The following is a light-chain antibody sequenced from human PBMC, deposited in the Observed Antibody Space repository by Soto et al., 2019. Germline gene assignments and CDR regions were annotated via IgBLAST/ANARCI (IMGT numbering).Light chain of an antibody. CDR3: QQRSNWPT. CDR1: QSVSSY. CDR2: DAS. V-gene: IGKV3-11*01. Sequence: EIVLTQSPATLSLSPGERATLSCRASQSVSSYLAWYQQKPGQAPRLLIYDASNRATGIPARFSGSGSGTDVTLTISSLESEDFAVYYCQQRSNWPTFGGGTKVEIK. J-gene: IGKJ4*01.